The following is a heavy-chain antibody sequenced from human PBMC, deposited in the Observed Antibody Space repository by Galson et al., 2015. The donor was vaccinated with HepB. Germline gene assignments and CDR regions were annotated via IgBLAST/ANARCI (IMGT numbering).Heavy chain of an antibody. D-gene: IGHD3-3*01. CDR3: AKGGYYGFWSAYDS. Sequence: SLRLSCAAPGFTFNTYAMYWVHQAPGKGLEWVATISYDGTNRYYEDSVEGRFTISRDNSKNTLYLQMNSLSPADTAIYYCAKGGYYGFWSAYDSWGQGTLVTVSS. V-gene: IGHV3-30*18. CDR2: ISYDGTNR. J-gene: IGHJ4*02. CDR1: GFTFNTYA.